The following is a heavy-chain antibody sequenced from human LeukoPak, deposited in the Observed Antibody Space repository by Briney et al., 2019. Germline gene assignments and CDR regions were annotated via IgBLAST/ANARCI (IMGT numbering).Heavy chain of an antibody. V-gene: IGHV4-39*07. Sequence: SETLSLTCTVSAGSISSDSYYWGWIRQPPGKGLEWIGTIYYSGNTYYNPSLKSRLTISVDTSKNQFSLKLSSVTAADTAVYYCARAYGSGSYYTDYWGQGTLVTVSS. D-gene: IGHD3-10*01. CDR1: AGSISSDSYY. CDR2: IYYSGNT. J-gene: IGHJ4*02. CDR3: ARAYGSGSYYTDY.